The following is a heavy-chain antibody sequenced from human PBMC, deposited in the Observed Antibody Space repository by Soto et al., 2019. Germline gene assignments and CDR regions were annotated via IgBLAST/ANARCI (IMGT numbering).Heavy chain of an antibody. D-gene: IGHD6-6*01. J-gene: IGHJ6*02. CDR2: ISYDGSNK. CDR3: AKDVEALARVGGMDV. V-gene: IGHV3-30*18. CDR1: GFTFSSYG. Sequence: PGGSLRLSCAASGFTFSSYGMHWVRQAPGKGLEWVAVISYDGSNKYYADSVKGRFTISRDNSKNMLYLQMNSLRAEDTAVYYCAKDVEALARVGGMDVWGQGTTVTVSS.